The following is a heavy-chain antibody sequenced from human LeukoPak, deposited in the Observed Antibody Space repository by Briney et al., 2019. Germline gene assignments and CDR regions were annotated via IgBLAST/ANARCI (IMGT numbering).Heavy chain of an antibody. D-gene: IGHD3-10*01. V-gene: IGHV3-7*01. Sequence: HPGGSLRLSCAASSFTFSSYWMTWVRQAPGKGLEWVANIKEDGSKTFYVDSVKGRFTISRDNAKNSLYLQMNSLRAEDTAVYYCARDPYYYDSGSFAAFDIWGQGTMVTVSS. CDR2: IKEDGSKT. J-gene: IGHJ3*02. CDR3: ARDPYYYDSGSFAAFDI. CDR1: SFTFSSYW.